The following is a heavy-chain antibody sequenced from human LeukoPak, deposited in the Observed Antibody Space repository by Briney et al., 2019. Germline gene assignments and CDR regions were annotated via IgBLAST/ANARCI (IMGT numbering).Heavy chain of an antibody. V-gene: IGHV4-39*01. CDR2: IYYSGST. D-gene: IGHD6-13*01. CDR3: ARRRGSSWLGLGYYYYMDV. J-gene: IGHJ6*03. Sequence: PSETLSLTCTVSGGSISSSSYYWGWIRQPPGKGLEWIGSIYYSGSTYYNPSLKSRVTISVDTSKNQFSLKLSSVTAADTAVYYCARRRGSSWLGLGYYYYMDVWGKGTTVTVSS. CDR1: GGSISSSSYY.